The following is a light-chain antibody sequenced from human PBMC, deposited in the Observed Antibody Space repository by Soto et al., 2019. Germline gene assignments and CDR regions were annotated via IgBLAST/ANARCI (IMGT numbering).Light chain of an antibody. J-gene: IGLJ1*01. CDR1: SSDVGGYNY. CDR2: EVS. V-gene: IGLV2-8*01. Sequence: QSVLTQPPSASGSPGQSATISCTGTSSDVGGYNYVSWYQQHPGKAPKLMIYEVSKRPSGVPDRFSGSKSGNTASLTVSGLQAEDEADYYCSSYAGSKGVFGTGTKVTVL. CDR3: SSYAGSKGV.